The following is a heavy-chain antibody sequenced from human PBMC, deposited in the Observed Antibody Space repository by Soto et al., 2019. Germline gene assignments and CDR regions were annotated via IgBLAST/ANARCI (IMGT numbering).Heavy chain of an antibody. CDR2: IIPIFGTA. D-gene: IGHD6-13*01. J-gene: IGHJ5*02. CDR1: GGPFSSYA. CDR3: ARGETRSSSSWCNWFDP. Sequence: QVQLVQSGAEVKKPGSSVKVSCKASGGPFSSYANSWVRQAPGQRLEWMGGIIPIFGTANYAQKFQGRVTITADESTSTDYMELSSPRSEDTAVYYCARGETRSSSSWCNWFDPWGQGTLVTVSS. V-gene: IGHV1-69*12.